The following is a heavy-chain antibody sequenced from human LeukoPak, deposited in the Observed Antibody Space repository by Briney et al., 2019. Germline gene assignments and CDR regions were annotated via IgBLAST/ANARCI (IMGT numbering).Heavy chain of an antibody. D-gene: IGHD3-22*01. V-gene: IGHV4-61*08. CDR1: GGSISSGGYY. Sequence: PSQTLSLTCTVSGGSISSGGYYWSWIRQHPGKGLEWIGYIYYSGSTNYNPSLKSRVTISVDTSENQFSLKLSSVTAADTAVYYCARAPTNYYDSSGYFAFDIWGQGTMVTVSS. CDR2: IYYSGST. CDR3: ARAPTNYYDSSGYFAFDI. J-gene: IGHJ3*02.